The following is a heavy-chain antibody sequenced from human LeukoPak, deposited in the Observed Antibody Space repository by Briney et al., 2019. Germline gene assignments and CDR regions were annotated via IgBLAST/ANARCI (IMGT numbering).Heavy chain of an antibody. CDR2: ISPYNGVT. J-gene: IGHJ4*02. CDR1: GYTFNSHG. Sequence: GASVKVSCEASGYTFNSHGISWVRQAPGQGLEWMGWISPYNGVTNYAQKLQGRVTMTTDTSTSTPYMELGSLTSDYTAVYYCARVREQWLVSGGYYWGQGTLVTVSS. D-gene: IGHD6-19*01. CDR3: ARVREQWLVSGGYY. V-gene: IGHV1-18*01.